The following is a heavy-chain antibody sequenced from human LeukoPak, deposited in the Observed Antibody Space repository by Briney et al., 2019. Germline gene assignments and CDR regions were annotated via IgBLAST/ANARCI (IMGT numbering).Heavy chain of an antibody. V-gene: IGHV3-74*01. CDR2: INTDGTIT. J-gene: IGHJ4*02. Sequence: GGSLRLSCAVSGFTFSTYWMHWVRQAPGKGLVWVSRINTDGTITNYADSVKGRFTISRDNAKNMLHLQMNSLRADDTAVYYCSRRTFGKYDYWGQGTLVTVSS. CDR3: SRRTFGKYDY. CDR1: GFTFSTYW. D-gene: IGHD3-10*01.